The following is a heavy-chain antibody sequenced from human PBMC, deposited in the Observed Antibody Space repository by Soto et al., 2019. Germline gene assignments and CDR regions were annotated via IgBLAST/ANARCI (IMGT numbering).Heavy chain of an antibody. J-gene: IGHJ3*02. D-gene: IGHD6-19*01. CDR3: ACSGWYEPNDAFDI. CDR1: GFTFSGSA. Sequence: PEGSLRLSWAAAGFTFSGSAMHWVRQASGKGLEWVGRIRSKANSYATAYAASVKGRFTISRDDSKNTAYLQMNSLKTEDTVVYYCACSGWYEPNDAFDIWGQGTMVSV. V-gene: IGHV3-73*01. CDR2: IRSKANSYAT.